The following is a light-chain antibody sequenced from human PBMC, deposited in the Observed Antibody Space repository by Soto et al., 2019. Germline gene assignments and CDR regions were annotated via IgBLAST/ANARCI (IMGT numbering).Light chain of an antibody. CDR1: QSVSSN. CDR3: QQYNNWPQT. Sequence: EIVMTQSPATLSVSPGERATLSCRASQSVSSNLAWYQQKPGQAPRLLIYGASTSATGIPASFSGSRSGTDFTLTISSLHSEDFAVYYCQQYNNWPQTFGQGTKVEIK. CDR2: GAS. J-gene: IGKJ1*01. V-gene: IGKV3-15*01.